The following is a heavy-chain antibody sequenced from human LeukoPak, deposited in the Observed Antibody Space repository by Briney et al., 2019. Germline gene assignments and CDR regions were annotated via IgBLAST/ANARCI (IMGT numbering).Heavy chain of an antibody. CDR1: GFTFSNHW. J-gene: IGHJ4*02. D-gene: IGHD3-22*01. Sequence: GGSLRLSCAASGFTFSNHWMHWVRQAPGKGLMWVSRINRDGSRTDYADSVKGRFTISRDDAKNTLYLQVNSLRAEDTAVYYCARGAYYYEDWGQGTLVTVSS. V-gene: IGHV3-74*01. CDR2: INRDGSRT. CDR3: ARGAYYYED.